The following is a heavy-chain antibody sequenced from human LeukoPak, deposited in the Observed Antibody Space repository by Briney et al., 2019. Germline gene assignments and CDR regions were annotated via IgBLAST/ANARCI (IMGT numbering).Heavy chain of an antibody. J-gene: IGHJ5*02. CDR2: INPNSGGT. D-gene: IGHD3-10*01. V-gene: IGHV1-2*02. CDR3: ASEHYGSGSYYPNNWFDP. CDR1: GYTFTGYY. Sequence: ASVKVSCKASGYTFTGYYMHWVRQAPGQGLEWMGWINPNSGGTNYAQKFQGRVTMTRDTSISTAYMELSRLRSDDTAVYYCASEHYGSGSYYPNNWFDPWGQGTLVTVSS.